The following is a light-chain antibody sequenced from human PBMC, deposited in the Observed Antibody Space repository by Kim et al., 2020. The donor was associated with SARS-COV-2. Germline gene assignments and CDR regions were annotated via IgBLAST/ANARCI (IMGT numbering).Light chain of an antibody. Sequence: DIQMTQSPSSLSASVGDRVSITCRASQTISNYLAWYQQKPGKVPQLLIYAASTLQSGVPSRFSGSGSGTDFTLTISSLQPEDVATYYWQKYNSAPRTFGPGTKVDIK. J-gene: IGKJ3*01. CDR1: QTISNY. CDR3: QKYNSAPRT. V-gene: IGKV1-27*01. CDR2: AAS.